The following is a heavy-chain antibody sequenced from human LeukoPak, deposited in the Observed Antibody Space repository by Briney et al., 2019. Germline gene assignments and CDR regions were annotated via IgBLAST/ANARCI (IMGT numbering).Heavy chain of an antibody. D-gene: IGHD6-19*01. J-gene: IGHJ3*02. Sequence: GRSLRLSCAASGFTFSSYGMHWVRQAPGKGLEWVAVISYDGSNKYFADSVKGRFTMSRDNSKNTLYLQMNSLRAEDTAVYYCAKDSGIAVAGTLRAFDIWGQGTMVTVSS. CDR2: ISYDGSNK. CDR3: AKDSGIAVAGTLRAFDI. CDR1: GFTFSSYG. V-gene: IGHV3-30*18.